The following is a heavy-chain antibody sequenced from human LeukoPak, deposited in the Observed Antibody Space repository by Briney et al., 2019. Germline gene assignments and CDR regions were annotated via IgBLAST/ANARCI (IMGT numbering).Heavy chain of an antibody. V-gene: IGHV3-64*01. D-gene: IGHD2-2*01. CDR2: ISSNGGST. CDR1: GFTFSSYA. CDR3: ARWVCSPTSCYYFDY. Sequence: GGSLRLSCAASGFTFSSYAMHWVRQAPGKGLEYVSAISSNGGSTYYANSVKGRFTISRDNSKNTLYLQMGSLRAEDMAVYYCARWVCSPTSCYYFDYWGQGTLVVVSS. J-gene: IGHJ4*02.